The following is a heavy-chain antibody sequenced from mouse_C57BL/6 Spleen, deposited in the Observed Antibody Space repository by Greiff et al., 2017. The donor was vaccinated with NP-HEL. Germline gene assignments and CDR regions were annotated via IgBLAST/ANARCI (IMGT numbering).Heavy chain of an antibody. V-gene: IGHV5-17*01. CDR3: ARDYGSSYGLAY. CDR1: GFTFSDYG. D-gene: IGHD1-1*01. Sequence: EVQGVESGGGLVKPGGSLKLSCAASGFTFSDYGMHWVRQAPEKGLEWVAYISSGSSTIYYADTVKGRFTISRDNAKNTLFLQMTSLRSEDTAMYYCARDYGSSYGLAYWGQGTLVTVSA. J-gene: IGHJ3*01. CDR2: ISSGSSTI.